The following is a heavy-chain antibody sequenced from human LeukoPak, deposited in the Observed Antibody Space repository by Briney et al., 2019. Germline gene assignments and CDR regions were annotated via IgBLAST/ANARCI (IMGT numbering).Heavy chain of an antibody. CDR2: IDPSGGST. V-gene: IGHV1-46*01. J-gene: IGHJ4*02. Sequence: ASVKVSCKASGYTFTRYYIHWVRQAPGQGLEWMGIIDPSGGSTSYAQKFQGRVTMTRDTSTSTVYMDLSSLRSEDTAVYYCARDKSGTTQGDSDYWGQGTLVTVSS. CDR1: GYTFTRYY. D-gene: IGHD1-1*01. CDR3: ARDKSGTTQGDSDY.